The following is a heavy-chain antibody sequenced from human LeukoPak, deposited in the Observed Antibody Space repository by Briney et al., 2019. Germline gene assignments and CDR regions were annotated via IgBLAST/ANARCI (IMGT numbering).Heavy chain of an antibody. D-gene: IGHD6-19*01. V-gene: IGHV1-18*01. CDR1: GYTFTSYG. J-gene: IGHJ4*02. CDR3: AREAGQAVGY. Sequence: GASVKVSCKASGYTFTSYGISWVRQAPGQGLEWMGWISAYSGNTNYAQKFQGRVTMTRDTSISTAYMELSRLRSDDTAVYYCAREAGQAVGYWGQGTLVTVSS. CDR2: ISAYSGNT.